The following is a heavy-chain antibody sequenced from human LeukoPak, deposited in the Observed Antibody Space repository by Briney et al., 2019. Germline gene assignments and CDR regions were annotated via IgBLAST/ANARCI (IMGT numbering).Heavy chain of an antibody. J-gene: IGHJ4*02. CDR1: GFTFSSYW. CDR3: ARVEAGHYFGD. D-gene: IGHD3-10*01. Sequence: GGSLRLSCEASGFTFSSYWMSWIRQAPGKGLEWVAKIKQDGGEKYYVDSVKGRFTISRDNAKNSLYLQMNSLRAEDTAVYYCARVEAGHYFGDWGQGTLVTVSS. CDR2: IKQDGGEK. V-gene: IGHV3-7*01.